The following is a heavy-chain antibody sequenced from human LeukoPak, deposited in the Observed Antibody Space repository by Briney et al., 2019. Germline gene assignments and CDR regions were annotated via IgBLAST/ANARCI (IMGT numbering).Heavy chain of an antibody. CDR1: GFTVSSDY. CDR3: ARVGPVVTPLIDYYYYYMDV. V-gene: IGHV3-48*01. D-gene: IGHD4-23*01. Sequence: HPGGSLRLSCVASGFTVSSDYMSWVRQAPGKGLEWVSYISSSSSTIYYADSVKGRFTISRDNAKNSLYLQMNSLRAEDTAVYYCARVGPVVTPLIDYYYYYMDVWGKGTTVTVSS. CDR2: ISSSSSTI. J-gene: IGHJ6*03.